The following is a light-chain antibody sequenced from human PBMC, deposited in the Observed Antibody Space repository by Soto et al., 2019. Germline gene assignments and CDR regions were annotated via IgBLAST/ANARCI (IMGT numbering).Light chain of an antibody. Sequence: EIVLTQSPGTLSLSPGDRATLSCRASQSVSSNYLAWYQQKPGQAPRLLIHGASSSATGIPDRFSGSGSGTDFTLTISRLEPEDFAVYYCQQYGGSPPFSFGPGTKVDIK. CDR2: GAS. J-gene: IGKJ3*01. V-gene: IGKV3-20*01. CDR3: QQYGGSPPFS. CDR1: QSVSSNY.